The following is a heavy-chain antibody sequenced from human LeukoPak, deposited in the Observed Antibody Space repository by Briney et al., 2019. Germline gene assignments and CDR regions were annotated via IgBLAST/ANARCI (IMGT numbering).Heavy chain of an antibody. CDR2: INPNSGGT. Sequence: ASVKVSCKASGYTFTGYYMHWVRQAPGQGLEWMGWINPNSGGTNYAQKFQGRVTMTTDTSTSTAYMELRSLRSDDTAVYYCGRVPVRSSYRYYFDYWGQGTLVTVSS. V-gene: IGHV1-2*02. CDR3: GRVPVRSSYRYYFDY. J-gene: IGHJ4*02. D-gene: IGHD6-13*01. CDR1: GYTFTGYY.